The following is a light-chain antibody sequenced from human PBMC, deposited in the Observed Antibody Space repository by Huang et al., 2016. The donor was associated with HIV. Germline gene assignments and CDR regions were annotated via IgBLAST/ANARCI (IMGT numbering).Light chain of an antibody. CDR3: QQYFNPPVT. CDR1: QSVLSGNNKNY. J-gene: IGKJ3*01. V-gene: IGKV4-1*01. Sequence: DIVMTQSPDSLAVSLGERATINCKSSQSVLSGNNKNYLAWFQQKSDQPPKLLIYWASTRESGVPDRFIGSGSRTDFTLTINNLQPEDVAVYYCQQYFNPPVTFGPGTKVHVK. CDR2: WAS.